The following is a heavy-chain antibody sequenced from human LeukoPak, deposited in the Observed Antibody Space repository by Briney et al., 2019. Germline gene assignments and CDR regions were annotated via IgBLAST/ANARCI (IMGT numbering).Heavy chain of an antibody. J-gene: IGHJ3*02. CDR1: GESISIVH. D-gene: IGHD5-24*01. V-gene: IGHV4-59*01. Sequence: SETLSLTCTVSGESISIVHWSWIRQPPGRGLEWIGFVHYTGGANYNPSLESRVTISLDTSENQFSLRLRSVTAADTALYYCAKYGHGYNLGSFDIWGQGTMVSVSS. CDR3: AKYGHGYNLGSFDI. CDR2: VHYTGGA.